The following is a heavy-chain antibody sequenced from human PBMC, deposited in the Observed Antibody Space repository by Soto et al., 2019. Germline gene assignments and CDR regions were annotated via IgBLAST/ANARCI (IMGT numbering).Heavy chain of an antibody. D-gene: IGHD2-8*02. Sequence: ASVKVSCKASGYTFSDYYIHWVRQAPGQGLEWLGWVSPKSGGTNYAQKFKGRVTMTRDTSRNTVYMDLSGLKSDDAAVSYCAREISGGGPLNWFDPWGQGTLVTVSS. CDR2: VSPKSGGT. CDR3: AREISGGGPLNWFDP. J-gene: IGHJ5*02. V-gene: IGHV1-2*02. CDR1: GYTFSDYY.